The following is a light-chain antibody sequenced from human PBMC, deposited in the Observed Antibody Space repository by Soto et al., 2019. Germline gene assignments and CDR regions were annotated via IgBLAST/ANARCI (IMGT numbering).Light chain of an antibody. CDR1: SSDVGGYHY. CDR2: EVT. Sequence: QSVLTQPPSASGSPGPAVTISGTGTSSDVGGYHYVSWYQQHPGKAPKLMIYEVTTRPSGVPDRFSGSKSGNTASLTVSGLQAEDEADYYCSSYAGSNKRVFGTGTKVTVL. V-gene: IGLV2-8*01. J-gene: IGLJ1*01. CDR3: SSYAGSNKRV.